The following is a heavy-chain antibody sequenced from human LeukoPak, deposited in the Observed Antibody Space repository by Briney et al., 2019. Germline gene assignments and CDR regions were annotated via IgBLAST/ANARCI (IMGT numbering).Heavy chain of an antibody. V-gene: IGHV4-39*07. Sequence: PSETLSLTCTVSGGSISSSSYYWGWIRQPPGKGLEWIGSIYYSGSTYYNPSLKSRVTISVDTSKNQFSLKLSSVTAADTAVYYCVRAAGYSTNWFDPWGQGTLVTVSS. CDR2: IYYSGST. J-gene: IGHJ5*02. CDR1: GGSISSSSYY. CDR3: VRAAGYSTNWFDP. D-gene: IGHD6-13*01.